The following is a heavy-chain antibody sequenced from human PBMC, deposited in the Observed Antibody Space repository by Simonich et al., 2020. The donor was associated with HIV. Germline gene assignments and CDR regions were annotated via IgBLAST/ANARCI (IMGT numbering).Heavy chain of an antibody. Sequence: QVQLQQWGAGLLKPSETLSLTCAVYGGSFSGYYWSWIRQPPGKGLEWIGEINHSGSTNSNPSLKSRDTISVDTSKNQFSLKLSSVTAADTAVYYCARGFHPDYYDSSGYYEDYYYYYYMDVWGKGTTVTVSS. CDR2: INHSGST. J-gene: IGHJ6*03. CDR1: GGSFSGYY. D-gene: IGHD3-22*01. V-gene: IGHV4-34*01. CDR3: ARGFHPDYYDSSGYYEDYYYYYYMDV.